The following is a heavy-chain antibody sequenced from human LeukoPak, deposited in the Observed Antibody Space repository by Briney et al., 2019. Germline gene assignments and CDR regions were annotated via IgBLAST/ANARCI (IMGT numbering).Heavy chain of an antibody. D-gene: IGHD3-3*01. V-gene: IGHV3-30*02. Sequence: GGPLRLFCAASGFTFSSYGMHWVRQAPGKGLEWVAFIRYEGSNKYYADSVKGRFTISRDNSKNTLYLQMNSLRAEDTAVYYCAKDIYDFWSGYLSYDAFDIWGQGTMVTVSS. CDR2: IRYEGSNK. CDR3: AKDIYDFWSGYLSYDAFDI. CDR1: GFTFSSYG. J-gene: IGHJ3*02.